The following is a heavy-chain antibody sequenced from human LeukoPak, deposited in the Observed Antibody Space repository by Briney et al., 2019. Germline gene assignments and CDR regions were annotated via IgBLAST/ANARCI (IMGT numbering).Heavy chain of an antibody. CDR3: ARVEQQLFDY. CDR2: ISSSSSII. CDR1: RLTFSSYN. J-gene: IGHJ4*02. D-gene: IGHD6-13*01. V-gene: IGHV3-48*01. Sequence: PGGSLRLSCAASRLTFSSYNMNWVRQAPGKGLEWVSYISSSSSIIYYADSVRGRFTISRDNAKNSLYLQMNSLRAEDTAVYYCARVEQQLFDYWGQGTLVTVSS.